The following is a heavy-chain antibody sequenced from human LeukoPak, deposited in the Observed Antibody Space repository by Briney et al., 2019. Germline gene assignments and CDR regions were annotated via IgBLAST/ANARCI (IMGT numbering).Heavy chain of an antibody. CDR3: ARGSGSGSYYLFDY. V-gene: IGHV4-59*01. D-gene: IGHD3-10*01. CDR1: GGSISSYY. J-gene: IGHJ4*02. CDR2: IYYSGST. Sequence: LETLSLTCTISGGSISSYYWSWIRQPPGKGLEWIGYIYYSGSTNYNPSLKSRVTISVDTSKNQFSLKLSSVTAADTAVYYCARGSGSGSYYLFDYWGQGTLVTVSS.